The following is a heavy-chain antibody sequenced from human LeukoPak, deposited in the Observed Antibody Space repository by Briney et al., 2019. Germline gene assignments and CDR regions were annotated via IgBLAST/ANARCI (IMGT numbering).Heavy chain of an antibody. D-gene: IGHD4-17*01. V-gene: IGHV4-61*08. CDR2: IYYSGST. J-gene: IGHJ6*02. CDR1: GGSISSGGYY. CDR3: ARASIWHDYGDRPYYYYGMDV. Sequence: SETLSLTCTVSGGSISSGGYYWSWIRQPPGKGLEWIGYIYYSGSTNYNPSLKSRVTISVDTSKNQFSLKLSSVTAADTAVYYCARASIWHDYGDRPYYYYGMDVWGQGTTVTVSS.